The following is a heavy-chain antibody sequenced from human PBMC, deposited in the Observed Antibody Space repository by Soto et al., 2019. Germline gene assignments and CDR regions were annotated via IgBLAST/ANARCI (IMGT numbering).Heavy chain of an antibody. D-gene: IGHD3-16*02. CDR2: IGTAGYA. CDR3: ARGIPYDYIWGSYRYPNPFFDY. V-gene: IGHV3-13*01. CDR1: GFTFSTYD. J-gene: IGHJ4*02. Sequence: GGSLRLSCAASGFTFSTYDMHWVRQTTGKGLEWVSTIGTAGYAYYPGSVKGRFTISRENARNSLYLQMNSLRAGDTAVYYCARGIPYDYIWGSYRYPNPFFDYWGQGTLVTVSS.